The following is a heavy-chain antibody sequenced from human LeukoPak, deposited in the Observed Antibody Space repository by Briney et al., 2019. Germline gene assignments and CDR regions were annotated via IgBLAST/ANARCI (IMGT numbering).Heavy chain of an antibody. V-gene: IGHV3-7*01. J-gene: IGHJ4*02. CDR3: ARGHSGDWAL. D-gene: IGHD2-21*02. Sequence: EWVANINQDGSVKYYVDSVQGRFTISRDNVKSSLYLYMNSLRADDTAVYYCARGHSGDWALGGQGTLVTVSS. CDR2: INQDGSVK.